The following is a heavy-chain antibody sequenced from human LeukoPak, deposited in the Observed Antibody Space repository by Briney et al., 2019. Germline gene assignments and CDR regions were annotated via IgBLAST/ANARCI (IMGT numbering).Heavy chain of an antibody. CDR3: AKDRPSDSGYPYIDY. CDR1: GFTFSSYT. J-gene: IGHJ4*02. CDR2: ISTSTSTI. V-gene: IGHV3-48*01. Sequence: GGSLRLSCAASGFTFSSYTMNWVRQARGKGLEWISYISTSTSTIYYADSVKGRFTISRDNAKNSVYLHMNSLRAEDTAVYYCAKDRPSDSGYPYIDYWGQGTLVTVSS. D-gene: IGHD3-22*01.